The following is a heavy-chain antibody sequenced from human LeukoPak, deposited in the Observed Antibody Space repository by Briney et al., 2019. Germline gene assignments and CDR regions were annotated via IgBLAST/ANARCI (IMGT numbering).Heavy chain of an antibody. V-gene: IGHV3-23*01. CDR1: GFTFSSYW. Sequence: PGGSLRLSCAASGFTFSSYWMSWVRQAPGKGLEWVSAISGSGGSTYYADSVKGRFTISRDNSKNTLYLQMNSLRAEDTAVYYCAKDRAGTPMTSDVWGKGTTVTVSS. CDR3: AKDRAGTPMTSDV. D-gene: IGHD1-14*01. CDR2: ISGSGGST. J-gene: IGHJ6*04.